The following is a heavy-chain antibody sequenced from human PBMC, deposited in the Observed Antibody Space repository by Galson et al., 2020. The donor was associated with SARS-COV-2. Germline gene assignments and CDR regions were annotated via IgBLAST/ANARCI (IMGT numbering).Heavy chain of an antibody. J-gene: IGHJ6*02. Sequence: KIGESLKISCAASGFTFSSYSMNWVRQAPGKGLEWVSSISSSSSYIYYADSVKGRFTISRDNAKNSLYLQMNSLRAEDTAVYYCARDLLDGSWYGSYYYYYGMDVWGQGTTVTVSS. CDR3: ARDLLDGSWYGSYYYYYGMDV. CDR1: GFTFSSYS. V-gene: IGHV3-21*01. D-gene: IGHD6-13*01. CDR2: ISSSSSYI.